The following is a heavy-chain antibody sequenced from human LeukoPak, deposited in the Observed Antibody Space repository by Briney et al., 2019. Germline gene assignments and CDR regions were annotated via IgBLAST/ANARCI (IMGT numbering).Heavy chain of an antibody. J-gene: IGHJ5*02. CDR2: IYYSGST. CDR3: ARARGDYGDYASWFDP. Sequence: PSETLSLTYTVSGGSISSYYWSWIRQPPGKGLEWIGYIYYSGSTNYNPSLKSRVTISVDTSKNQFSLKLSSVTAADTAVYYCARARGDYGDYASWFDPWGQGTLVTVSS. CDR1: GGSISSYY. V-gene: IGHV4-59*01. D-gene: IGHD4-17*01.